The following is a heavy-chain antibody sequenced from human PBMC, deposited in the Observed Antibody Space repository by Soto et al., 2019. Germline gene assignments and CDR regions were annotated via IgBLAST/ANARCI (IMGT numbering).Heavy chain of an antibody. CDR3: ARDRGPITLNGMDV. CDR1: SGSVSSGTYY. D-gene: IGHD3-10*01. Sequence: SETLSLTCSVSSGSVSSGTYYWSWIRQPPGRGLEWIGHIYSSGSTNYNPSLKSRVTISVDTSKNQFSLILSSVTAADTAVYYCARDRGPITLNGMDVWGQGTTVTVSS. CDR2: IYSSGST. V-gene: IGHV4-61*01. J-gene: IGHJ6*02.